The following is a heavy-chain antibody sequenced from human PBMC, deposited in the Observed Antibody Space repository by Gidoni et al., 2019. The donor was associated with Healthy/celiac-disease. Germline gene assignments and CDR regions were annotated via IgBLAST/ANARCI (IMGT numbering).Heavy chain of an antibody. CDR2: IYTSGST. Sequence: IGRIYTSGSTNYNPSLKSRVTMSVDTSKNQFSLKLSSVTAADTAVYYCARDRGGQCGSYYGGTGCYFDYWGQGTLVTVSS. CDR3: ARDRGGQCGSYYGGTGCYFDY. J-gene: IGHJ4*02. V-gene: IGHV4-4*07. D-gene: IGHD1-26*01.